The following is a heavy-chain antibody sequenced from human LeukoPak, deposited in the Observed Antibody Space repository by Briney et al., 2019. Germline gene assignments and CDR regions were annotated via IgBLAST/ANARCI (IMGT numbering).Heavy chain of an antibody. D-gene: IGHD3-10*01. Sequence: ASVTVSCKGSGYSFGSFGINWVRQAPGQGLEWMGWISAYNGDTNYAQKFQGRVTMTTDTSTSTAYMDLMSLRSDDTAVYYCARGGYYGSGSFPDYGGQGTLVTVSS. J-gene: IGHJ4*02. CDR2: ISAYNGDT. V-gene: IGHV1-18*01. CDR3: ARGGYYGSGSFPDY. CDR1: GYSFGSFG.